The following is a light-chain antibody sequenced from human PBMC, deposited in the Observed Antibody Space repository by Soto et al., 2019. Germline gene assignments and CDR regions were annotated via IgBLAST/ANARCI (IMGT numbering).Light chain of an antibody. Sequence: EVVLTQSPATLSVSPGERAILSCRASQSVSSDLAWYQQKPGQAPRLLMYGVSTRATAIPPRFSGSGSGTEFTLTISGLHPEDFAVYYCQQYNKGPPWTFGQGTKVDIK. CDR3: QQYNKGPPWT. CDR1: QSVSSD. CDR2: GVS. V-gene: IGKV3-15*01. J-gene: IGKJ1*01.